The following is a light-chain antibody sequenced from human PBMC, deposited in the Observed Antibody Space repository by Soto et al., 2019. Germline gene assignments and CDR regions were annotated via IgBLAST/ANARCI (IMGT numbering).Light chain of an antibody. CDR1: QDISSW. J-gene: IGKJ5*01. Sequence: DIQMTQSPSSVSASVGDRVTITCRASQDISSWLAWYQQKPGKAPNLLIYAASSLQSGVPSRFSGSGSGTDVTLTISSLQPEDFAAYYCQQGNSFPVTFGPGTRLEIK. V-gene: IGKV1-12*01. CDR2: AAS. CDR3: QQGNSFPVT.